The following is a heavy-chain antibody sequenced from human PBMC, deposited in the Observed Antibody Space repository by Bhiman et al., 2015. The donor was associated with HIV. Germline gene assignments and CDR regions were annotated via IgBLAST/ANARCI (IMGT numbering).Heavy chain of an antibody. Sequence: EVQLVESGGGLVKAGGSLRLSCAASGFTFSIYTMNWVRQAPGKGLEWVSSISGSSSYIDYADSVKGRFTISRDNAKNSLYLQMNSLRAEDTAVYYCARDPALAGPQGDSWGQGTLVTVSS. V-gene: IGHV3-21*03. CDR3: ARDPALAGPQGDS. D-gene: IGHD6-19*01. J-gene: IGHJ1*01. CDR2: ISGSSSYI. CDR1: GFTFSIYT.